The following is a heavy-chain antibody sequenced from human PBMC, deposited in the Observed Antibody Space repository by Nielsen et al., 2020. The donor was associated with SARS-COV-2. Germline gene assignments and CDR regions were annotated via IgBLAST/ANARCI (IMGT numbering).Heavy chain of an antibody. CDR1: GYSISSGYY. D-gene: IGHD4-11*01. Sequence: SETLSLTCTVSGYSISSGYYWSWIRQPPGKGLEWIGEINHSGSTNYNPSLKSRVTISVDTSKNQFSLKLSSVTAADTAVYYCARAPHYSNYMYYYYYYMDVWGKGTTVTVSS. CDR2: INHSGST. J-gene: IGHJ6*03. CDR3: ARAPHYSNYMYYYYYYMDV. V-gene: IGHV4-38-2*02.